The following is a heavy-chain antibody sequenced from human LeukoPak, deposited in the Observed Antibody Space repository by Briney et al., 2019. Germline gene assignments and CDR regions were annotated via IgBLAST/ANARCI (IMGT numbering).Heavy chain of an antibody. V-gene: IGHV3-23*01. D-gene: IGHD1-1*01. CDR3: AKRGTPLPYYDY. Sequence: GGSLRLSCAASGFTFSSYAMSWVRQAPGKGLEWVSAITASGDSTYYADSVKGRFTISRDNSKNTLYLQMSSLRAEDTAVFYCAKRGTPLPYYDYWGQGALVTVSS. J-gene: IGHJ4*02. CDR1: GFTFSSYA. CDR2: ITASGDST.